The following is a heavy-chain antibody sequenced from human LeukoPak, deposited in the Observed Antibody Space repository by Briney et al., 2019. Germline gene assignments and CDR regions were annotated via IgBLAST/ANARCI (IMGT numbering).Heavy chain of an antibody. J-gene: IGHJ4*02. CDR2: ISSSGST. CDR3: ASLHGRGDNYLDF. CDR1: GVSISPYY. V-gene: IGHV4-59*08. Sequence: SETLTLSCTVSGVSISPYYRSWLRQPPGKGLEWVGYISSSGSTNYNPSLKTLQTLASFSVNTTKYQYTQTLSSVNTAVTTFSYCASLHGRGDNYLDFWGQGALVTVSS. D-gene: IGHD7-27*01.